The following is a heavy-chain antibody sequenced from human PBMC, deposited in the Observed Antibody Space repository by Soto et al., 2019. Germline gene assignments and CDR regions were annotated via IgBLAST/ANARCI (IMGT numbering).Heavy chain of an antibody. Sequence: QLQLQESGPGLVKPSETLSLTCTVSGGSISSSSYYCDWIRQPPGKGLEWIGSIYYSGSTYYNPSLKSRVTISVDTSKNQFSLKLSSVTAADTAVYYCARRGGATIMDYWGQGTLVTVSS. J-gene: IGHJ4*02. D-gene: IGHD5-12*01. V-gene: IGHV4-39*01. CDR2: IYYSGST. CDR1: GGSISSSSYY. CDR3: ARRGGATIMDY.